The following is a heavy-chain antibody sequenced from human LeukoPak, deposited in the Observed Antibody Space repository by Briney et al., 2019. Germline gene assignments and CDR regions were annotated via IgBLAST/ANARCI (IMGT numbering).Heavy chain of an antibody. Sequence: GGSLRLSCAASGFTFSGFAMSWVRQAPGKGLEWVSSNSGSGGSTYYADSVEGRFTISRDNSKNTLYLQMNSLRAEDTAVYYCAKRGLGDREAFDIWGQGTLVTVSS. CDR1: GFTFSGFA. CDR2: NSGSGGST. CDR3: AKRGLGDREAFDI. V-gene: IGHV3-23*01. J-gene: IGHJ3*02. D-gene: IGHD2-21*02.